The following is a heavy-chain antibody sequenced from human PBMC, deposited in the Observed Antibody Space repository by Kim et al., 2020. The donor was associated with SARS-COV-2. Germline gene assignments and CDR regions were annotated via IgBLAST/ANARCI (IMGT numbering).Heavy chain of an antibody. CDR1: GFTFSDYW. CDR2: ITGNGINT. D-gene: IGHD3-16*02. Sequence: GGSLRLSCKASGFTFSDYWMSWIRLAPGRGLEWISYITGNGINTFHAESVKGRFTISRNNFKNMLYLQMDSLRVDDTAIYYCARDRDIWGSFRLASWGQGTLVAVSP. J-gene: IGHJ4*02. V-gene: IGHV3-11*01. CDR3: ARDRDIWGSFRLAS.